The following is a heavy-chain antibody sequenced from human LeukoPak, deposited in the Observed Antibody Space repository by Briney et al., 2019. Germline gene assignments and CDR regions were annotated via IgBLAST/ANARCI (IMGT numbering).Heavy chain of an antibody. D-gene: IGHD3-22*01. CDR3: ARFYYDSSGYYYFDY. CDR1: GFTFSSYG. V-gene: IGHV3-30*03. CDR2: ISYDGSNK. Sequence: PGGSLRLSCAASGFTFSSYGMHWVRQAPGKGLEGVAVISYDGSNKYYADSVKGRFTISRDNSKNTLYLQMNSLRAEDTAVYYCARFYYDSSGYYYFDYWGQGTLVTVSS. J-gene: IGHJ4*02.